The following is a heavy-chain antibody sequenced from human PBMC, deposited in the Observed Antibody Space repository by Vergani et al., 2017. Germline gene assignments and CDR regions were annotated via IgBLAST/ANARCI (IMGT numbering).Heavy chain of an antibody. Sequence: QVQLVESGGGVVQPGRSLRLSCAASGFTFSSYGMHWVRQAPGKGLEWVAVIWYDGSNKYYADSVKGRFTISRDNAKNSLYLQMNSLRAEDTAVYYCARGWGAYWHYNWYFDLWGRGTLVTVSS. J-gene: IGHJ2*01. CDR2: IWYDGSNK. V-gene: IGHV3-33*01. CDR3: ARGWGAYWHYNWYFDL. CDR1: GFTFSSYG. D-gene: IGHD2-21*01.